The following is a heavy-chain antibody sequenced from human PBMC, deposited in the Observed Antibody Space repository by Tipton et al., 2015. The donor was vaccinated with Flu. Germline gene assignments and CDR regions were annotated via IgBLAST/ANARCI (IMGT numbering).Heavy chain of an antibody. CDR3: ARRRGYCSGGSCYSRRFDP. CDR1: GYSISSGYY. CDR2: IYHSGST. J-gene: IGHJ5*02. Sequence: LRLSCTVSGYSISSGYYWGWIRQPPGKGLEWIGSIYHSGSTYYNPSLKSRVTISVDTSKNQFSLKLSSVTAADTAVYYCARRRGYCSGGSCYSRRFDPWGQGTLVTVSS. D-gene: IGHD2-15*01. V-gene: IGHV4-38-2*02.